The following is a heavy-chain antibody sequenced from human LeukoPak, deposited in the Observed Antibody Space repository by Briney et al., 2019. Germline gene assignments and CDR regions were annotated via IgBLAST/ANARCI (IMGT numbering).Heavy chain of an antibody. J-gene: IGHJ3*02. D-gene: IGHD2-21*02. V-gene: IGHV3-53*01. Sequence: GGSLRLSCAASGFTVSSNYMSWVRQAPGKGLEWVSVIYSGGSTYYADSVKGRFTISRDNSKNTLYLQMNSLSAEDTAVYYCARVESPYCGGDCYDAFDIWGQGTMVTVSS. CDR2: IYSGGST. CDR1: GFTVSSNY. CDR3: ARVESPYCGGDCYDAFDI.